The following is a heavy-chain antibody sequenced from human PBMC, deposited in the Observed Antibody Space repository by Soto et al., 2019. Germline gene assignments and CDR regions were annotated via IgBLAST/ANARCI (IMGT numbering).Heavy chain of an antibody. J-gene: IGHJ6*02. CDR2: IYHSGST. V-gene: IGHV4-38-2*01. D-gene: IGHD3-3*01. Sequence: ETLSLTCAVSGYSISSGYYWGWIRQPPGKGLEWIGSIYHSGSTYYNPSLKSRVTISVDTSKNQFSLKLSSVTAADTAVYYCARDGAQGYDFWSGYPPTYYYGMDAWGQGTTVTVSS. CDR1: GYSISSGYY. CDR3: ARDGAQGYDFWSGYPPTYYYGMDA.